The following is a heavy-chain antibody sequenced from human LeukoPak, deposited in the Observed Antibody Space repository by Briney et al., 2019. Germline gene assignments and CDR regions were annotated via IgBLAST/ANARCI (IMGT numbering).Heavy chain of an antibody. CDR1: GFTFSNYW. D-gene: IGHD3-16*01. Sequence: GGSLRLSCAASGFTFSNYWMHWVRQAPGKGLVWASRINGDGSSTNYADSVKGRFTISRDNAKNTVNLQMNSLRAEDTAVYYCARDWFGIESWGQGTLVTVSS. J-gene: IGHJ4*02. CDR2: INGDGSST. CDR3: ARDWFGIES. V-gene: IGHV3-74*01.